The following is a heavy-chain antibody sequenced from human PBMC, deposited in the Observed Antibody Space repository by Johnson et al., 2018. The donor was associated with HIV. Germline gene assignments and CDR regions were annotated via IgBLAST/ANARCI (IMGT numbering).Heavy chain of an antibody. CDR3: ARSRWADDAFDG. D-gene: IGHD1-26*01. J-gene: IGHJ3*01. CDR1: GFTFSDYY. Sequence: QMQLVESGGGVVKPGGSLRLSCAASGFTFSDYYMSWIRQAPGKGLEWVSYISSSGSTIYYADSVKGRFTISRDNAKNTVYLQMISLRAEDMAVYYCARSRWADDAFDGWGQGTMVTVSS. V-gene: IGHV3-11*04. CDR2: ISSSGSTI.